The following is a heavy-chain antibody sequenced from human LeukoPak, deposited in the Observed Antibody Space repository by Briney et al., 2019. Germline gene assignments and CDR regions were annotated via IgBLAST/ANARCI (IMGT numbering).Heavy chain of an antibody. D-gene: IGHD2-8*01. Sequence: PSETLSLTCTVSGGSIGSYYWSWIRQPAGKGLEWIGRIYTSGSTNYNPSLKSRVTMSVDTSKNQFSLNLSSVTAADTAVYYCARASMVPLYNWFDPWGQGTLVTVSS. CDR1: GGSIGSYY. J-gene: IGHJ5*02. V-gene: IGHV4-4*07. CDR2: IYTSGST. CDR3: ARASMVPLYNWFDP.